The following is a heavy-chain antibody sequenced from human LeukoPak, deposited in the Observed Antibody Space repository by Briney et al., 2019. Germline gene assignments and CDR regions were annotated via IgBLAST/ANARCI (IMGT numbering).Heavy chain of an antibody. CDR3: ARVRIDYYDSSGYYYDAFDF. Sequence: GGSLRLSCAASGFTFSGYWMHWVRQAPGKGLVWVSRINSDGYSITYADSVKGRFTISRDNAKNSLYLQMNSLRDEDTAVYYCARVRIDYYDSSGYYYDAFDFWGQGTMVTVSS. J-gene: IGHJ3*01. D-gene: IGHD3-22*01. CDR2: INSDGYSI. CDR1: GFTFSGYW. V-gene: IGHV3-74*03.